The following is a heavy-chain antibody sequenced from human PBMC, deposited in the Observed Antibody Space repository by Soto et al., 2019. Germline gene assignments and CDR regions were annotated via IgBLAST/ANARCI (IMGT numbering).Heavy chain of an antibody. V-gene: IGHV3-30*18. CDR3: ANGDYCRGGSCYYYYGMDV. CDR2: ISYDGSNK. J-gene: IGHJ6*02. D-gene: IGHD2-15*01. CDR1: GFTFSSYG. Sequence: QVQLVESGGGVVQPGRSLRLSCAASGFTFSSYGMHWVRQAPGKGLEWVAVISYDGSNKYYADSVKGRFTISRDNSKNTLYLQMNSLRAEDTAVYYCANGDYCRGGSCYYYYGMDVWGQGTTVTVSS.